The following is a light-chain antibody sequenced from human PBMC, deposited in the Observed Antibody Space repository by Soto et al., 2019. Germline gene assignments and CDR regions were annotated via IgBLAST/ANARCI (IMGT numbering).Light chain of an antibody. J-gene: IGLJ2*01. CDR1: WSNIGHNA. CDR2: YDD. CDR3: AAWDDSLKGVV. V-gene: IGLV1-36*01. Sequence: QSVLTQPPSVSEAPRQRVTISCSGSWSNIGHNAVNWYKQLPGKAPKLLIYYDDLLPSGVSDRFSGSKSGTSASLAISGLQSEDEADYYCAAWDDSLKGVVFGGGTKLTVL.